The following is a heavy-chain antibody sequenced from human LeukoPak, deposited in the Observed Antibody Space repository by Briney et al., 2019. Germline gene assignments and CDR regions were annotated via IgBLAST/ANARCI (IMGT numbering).Heavy chain of an antibody. D-gene: IGHD3-22*01. CDR1: GGSISSYY. Sequence: PSQTLPLTCTVSGGSISSYYWSWIRQPPGKGLEWIGYIYYSGSTNYNPSLKSRVTISVDTSKNQFSLKLSSVTAADTAVYYCAREGWYYYDSRGENAFDIWGQGTMVTVSS. CDR2: IYYSGST. J-gene: IGHJ3*02. CDR3: AREGWYYYDSRGENAFDI. V-gene: IGHV4-59*01.